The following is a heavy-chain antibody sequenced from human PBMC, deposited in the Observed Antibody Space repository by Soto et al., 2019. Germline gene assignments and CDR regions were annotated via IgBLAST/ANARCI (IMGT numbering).Heavy chain of an antibody. D-gene: IGHD3-3*01. CDR1: GFTFSSYA. CDR2: ISGSGIST. Sequence: GGSLRLSCAASGFTFSSYAMSWVRQAPGKGLEWVSSISGSGISTYYADSVKGRFTISRDKSKNTMYLQMHSLRAEDTAVYYCAKNDFWTGPTTYGMDVWGQGTTVTVSS. V-gene: IGHV3-23*01. CDR3: AKNDFWTGPTTYGMDV. J-gene: IGHJ6*02.